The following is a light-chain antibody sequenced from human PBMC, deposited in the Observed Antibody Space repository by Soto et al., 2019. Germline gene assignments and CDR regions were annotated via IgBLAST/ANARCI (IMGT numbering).Light chain of an antibody. Sequence: DVVMTQSPLSLPVTLGQPASISCGSSQSPLYSDGNTYLSWFHQRPGQSPRRLIYKVSHRDSGVPYRFSSSGLGTDFTLQINRVEAEDLGVYYCMQGTYWPYTFGQGTKLEIK. V-gene: IGKV2-30*01. CDR2: KVS. J-gene: IGKJ2*01. CDR3: MQGTYWPYT. CDR1: QSPLYSDGNTY.